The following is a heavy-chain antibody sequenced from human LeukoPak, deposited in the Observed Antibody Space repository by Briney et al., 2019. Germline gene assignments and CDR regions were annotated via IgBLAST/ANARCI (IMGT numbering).Heavy chain of an antibody. D-gene: IGHD4-17*01. CDR2: ISGSGGST. CDR1: GFTFSSYA. V-gene: IGHV3-23*01. CDR3: ARMFTVTTLWGHFDY. Sequence: QSGGSLRLSCAASGFTFSSYAMSWVRQAPGKGLEWVSAISGSGGSTYYADSVKGRFTISRDNSKNTLYLQMNSLRAEDTAVYYCARMFTVTTLWGHFDYWGQGTLVTVSS. J-gene: IGHJ4*02.